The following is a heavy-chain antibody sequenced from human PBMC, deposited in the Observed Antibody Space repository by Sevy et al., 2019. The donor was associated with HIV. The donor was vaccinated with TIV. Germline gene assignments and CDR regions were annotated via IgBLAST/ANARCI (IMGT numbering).Heavy chain of an antibody. V-gene: IGHV4-39*01. CDR2: ISYSGST. CDR1: GGSISSDSFL. D-gene: IGHD3-3*02. CDR3: ARHLHFYGIDV. J-gene: IGHJ6*02. Sequence: SETLSLTCTVSGGSISSDSFLWGWIRQTPGEGLSWIGSISYSGSTYYDPSLKSRITVDVDTSKNQFSLELRSVTAADTAMYYCARHLHFYGIDVWGPGTTVTVSS.